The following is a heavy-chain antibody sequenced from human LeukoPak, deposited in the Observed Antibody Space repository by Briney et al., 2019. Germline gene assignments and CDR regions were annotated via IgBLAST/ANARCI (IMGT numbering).Heavy chain of an antibody. CDR1: GGSISSYY. D-gene: IGHD6-19*01. V-gene: IGHV4-59*01. Sequence: SETLSLTCTVSGGSISSYYWSWIRQPPGKGLEWIGYIYYSGSTNYNPSLKSRVTISVGTSKNQFSLKLSSVTAADTAVYYCARDGYSSGWNLEYFQHWGQGTLVTVSS. J-gene: IGHJ1*01. CDR2: IYYSGST. CDR3: ARDGYSSGWNLEYFQH.